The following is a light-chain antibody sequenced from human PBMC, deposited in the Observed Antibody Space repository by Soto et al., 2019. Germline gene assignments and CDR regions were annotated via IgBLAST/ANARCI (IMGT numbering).Light chain of an antibody. V-gene: IGLV1-51*02. CDR2: ENN. Sequence: QSVLTQPPSVSAAPGQKVTISCSGSSSNIGNNYVSWYQQLPGTAPKLLIYENNKRPSGIPDRFSGSKSGTSATLGITGLQTGDEADYYCGTWDSSLSALVVFGGGTKVTV. CDR1: SSNIGNNY. CDR3: GTWDSSLSALVV. J-gene: IGLJ2*01.